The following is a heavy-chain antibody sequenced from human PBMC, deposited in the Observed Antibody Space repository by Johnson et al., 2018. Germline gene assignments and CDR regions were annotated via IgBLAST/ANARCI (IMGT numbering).Heavy chain of an antibody. Sequence: LVESGAEVKKPGSSVKVSCKASGGTFSSYAISWVRQAPGQGLEWMGGIIPIFGTANYAQKFQGRVTITADESTSTAYMELSSLRSEDTAVYYWARATYYYDSSGEVEYFQHWGQGTLVTVSS. CDR3: ARATYYYDSSGEVEYFQH. V-gene: IGHV1-69*01. CDR2: IIPIFGTA. CDR1: GGTFSSYA. D-gene: IGHD3-22*01. J-gene: IGHJ1*01.